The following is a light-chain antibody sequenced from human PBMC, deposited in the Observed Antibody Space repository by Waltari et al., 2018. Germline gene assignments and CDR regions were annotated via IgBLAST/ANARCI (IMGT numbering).Light chain of an antibody. CDR3: ALYMGSGIWV. Sequence: QTVVTQEPSLSVSPGGTVTLTCALSSGSLSTTSYATWSQQTPGQAPRTLVYKANARSSGVPDRFCGCILGNTAALTITGAQAEDESDYYCALYMGSGIWVFGGGTRLTVL. V-gene: IGLV8-61*01. CDR1: SGSLSTTSY. CDR2: KAN. J-gene: IGLJ3*02.